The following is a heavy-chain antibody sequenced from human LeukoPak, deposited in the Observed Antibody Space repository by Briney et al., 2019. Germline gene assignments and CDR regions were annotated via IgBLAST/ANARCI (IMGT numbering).Heavy chain of an antibody. V-gene: IGHV4-59*01. CDR1: RDSISSYY. J-gene: IGHJ4*02. CDR2: IYYSGST. D-gene: IGHD3-10*01. Sequence: SETLSLTCTVSRDSISSYYWSWIRQPPGKGLEWIGYIYYSGSTNYNPSLKSRVTISVDTSKNQFSLKLSSVTAADTAVYYCARGGGYYTSGSYLGYWGRGTLVTVSS. CDR3: ARGGGYYTSGSYLGY.